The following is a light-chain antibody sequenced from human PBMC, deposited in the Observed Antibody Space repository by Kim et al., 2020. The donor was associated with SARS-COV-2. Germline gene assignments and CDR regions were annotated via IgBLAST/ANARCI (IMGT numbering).Light chain of an antibody. J-gene: IGLJ3*02. V-gene: IGLV3-9*01. Sequence: SYELTQPLSVSVALGQPARITCGGNNIGSKNVHLYQQKPGQAPVLVLYRDSHRPSGIPERFSGSNSGNTATLTISRAQAGDEADYYCQVWDCSSWVFGGG. CDR3: QVWDCSSWV. CDR1: NIGSKN. CDR2: RDS.